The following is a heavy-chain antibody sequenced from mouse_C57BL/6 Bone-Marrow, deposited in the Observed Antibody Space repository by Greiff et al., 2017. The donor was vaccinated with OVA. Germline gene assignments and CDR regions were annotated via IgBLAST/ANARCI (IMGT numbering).Heavy chain of an antibody. CDR3: AREGDYDYDRFAY. Sequence: QVQLQQPGAELVKPGASVQLSCKASGYTFTSYWMQWVKQRPGQGLEWIGEIDPSDSYTNYNQKFKGKATLTVDTSSSTAYMQLSSLTSEDSAVYYCAREGDYDYDRFAYWGQGTLVTVSA. CDR1: GYTFTSYW. D-gene: IGHD2-4*01. J-gene: IGHJ3*01. CDR2: IDPSDSYT. V-gene: IGHV1-50*01.